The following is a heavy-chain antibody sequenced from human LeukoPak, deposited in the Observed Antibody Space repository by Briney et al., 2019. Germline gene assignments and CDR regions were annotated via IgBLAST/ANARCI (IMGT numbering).Heavy chain of an antibody. D-gene: IGHD5-24*01. CDR2: IIPILGIA. J-gene: IGHJ4*02. CDR1: GGTFSSYA. V-gene: IGHV1-69*04. Sequence: SVKVSCKASGGTFSSYAISWVRQAPGQGLEWMGRIIPILGIANYAQKFQGRVTITADKSTSTAYMELSSLRSEDTAVYYCARAKMARGNFDYWGQGTLVTVSS. CDR3: ARAKMARGNFDY.